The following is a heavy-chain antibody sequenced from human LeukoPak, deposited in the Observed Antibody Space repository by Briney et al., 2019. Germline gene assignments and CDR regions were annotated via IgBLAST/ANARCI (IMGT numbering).Heavy chain of an antibody. CDR3: ARDRDGYNY. D-gene: IGHD5-24*01. J-gene: IGHJ4*02. CDR2: ISSSGSTI. Sequence: GGSLRLSCAAAGFTSSSYEMNWVRQAPGKGLEWVSYISSSGSTIYYADSVKGRFTISRDNAKNSLYLQMNSLRAEDTAVYYCARDRDGYNYWGQGTLVTVSS. CDR1: GFTSSSYE. V-gene: IGHV3-48*03.